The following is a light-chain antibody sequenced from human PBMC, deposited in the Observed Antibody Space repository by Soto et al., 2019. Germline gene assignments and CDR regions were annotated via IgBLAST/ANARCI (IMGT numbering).Light chain of an antibody. CDR1: SSDVGGYNY. CDR2: EVS. Sequence: QSALTQPPSAAGSPGQSVTISCTGTSSDVGGYNYVSWYQQHPGKAPKLMIYEVSERPSGVPDRFSGSKSGNTASLTVSGLQAEDEADYYCSSYTPTTWVFGGGTKLTVL. J-gene: IGLJ3*02. V-gene: IGLV2-8*01. CDR3: SSYTPTTWV.